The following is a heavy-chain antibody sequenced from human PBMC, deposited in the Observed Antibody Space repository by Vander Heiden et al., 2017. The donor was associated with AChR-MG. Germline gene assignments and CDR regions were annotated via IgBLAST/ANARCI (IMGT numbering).Heavy chain of an antibody. CDR2: ISGSGGST. J-gene: IGHJ4*02. Sequence: EVQLLDSGGGLVQPGGSLGPSCAASGFTFRTYAMGWVRQAPGKGLEWVASISGSGGSTYYADPVRGRFTISRDNSKNTLYLRMNSLTAEDTAVYYCAKESSYSGSYDWGQGTLVTVSS. V-gene: IGHV3-23*01. D-gene: IGHD1-26*01. CDR3: AKESSYSGSYD. CDR1: GFTFRTYA.